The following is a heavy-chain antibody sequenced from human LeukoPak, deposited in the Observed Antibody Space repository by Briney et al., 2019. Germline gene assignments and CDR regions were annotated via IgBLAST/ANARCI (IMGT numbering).Heavy chain of an antibody. D-gene: IGHD6-13*01. CDR1: GFTFSSYA. J-gene: IGHJ4*02. CDR3: ARDQEWAAAVNTFDY. CDR2: ISYDGSNK. V-gene: IGHV3-30*04. Sequence: GGSPRLSCAASGFTFSSYAMHWVRQAPGKGLEWVAVISYDGSNKYYADSVKGRFTISRDNSKNTLYLQMNSLRAEDTAVYYCARDQEWAAAVNTFDYWGQGTLVTVSS.